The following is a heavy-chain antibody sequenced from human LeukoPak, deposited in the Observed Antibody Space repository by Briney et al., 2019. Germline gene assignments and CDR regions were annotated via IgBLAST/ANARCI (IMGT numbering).Heavy chain of an antibody. V-gene: IGHV4-34*01. D-gene: IGHD3-22*01. CDR3: ASSRPKKTYYYDSSGPSNFY. CDR1: GGSFSGYY. Sequence: SETLSLTCAVYGGSFSGYYWSWIRQPPGKGLEWIGEINHSGSTNYNPSLKSRVTISVDTSKNQFSLKLSSVTAADKAVYYCASSRPKKTYYYDSSGPSNFYWGQGTLVTVSS. J-gene: IGHJ4*02. CDR2: INHSGST.